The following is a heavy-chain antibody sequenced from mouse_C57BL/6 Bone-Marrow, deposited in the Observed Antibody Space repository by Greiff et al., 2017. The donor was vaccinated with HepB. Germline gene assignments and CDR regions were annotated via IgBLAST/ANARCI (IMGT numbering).Heavy chain of an antibody. Sequence: EVKVEESGGGLVQPGGSMKLSCVASGFTFSNYWMNWVRQSPEKGLEWVAQIRLKSDNYATHYAESVKGRFTISRDDSKSSVYLQMNNLRAEDTGIYYCTAPLTVAWFAYWGQGTLVTVSA. J-gene: IGHJ3*01. V-gene: IGHV6-3*01. CDR3: TAPLTVAWFAY. CDR2: IRLKSDNYAT. CDR1: GFTFSNYW. D-gene: IGHD4-1*01.